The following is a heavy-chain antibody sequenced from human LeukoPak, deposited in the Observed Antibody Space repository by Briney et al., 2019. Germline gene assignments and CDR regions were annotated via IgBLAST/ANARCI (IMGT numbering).Heavy chain of an antibody. D-gene: IGHD1-26*01. CDR1: GFTFSSYS. CDR2: IASDGSIK. Sequence: GGSLRLSCAASGFTFSSYSMHWVRQAPGKGLEWVAVIASDGSIKYYADSVKGRFTISRDNSKDTVYVQMSSLKIEDTAVYYCATAPNSGNYYRPDYWGQGTLVTVSS. V-gene: IGHV3-30*04. J-gene: IGHJ4*02. CDR3: ATAPNSGNYYRPDY.